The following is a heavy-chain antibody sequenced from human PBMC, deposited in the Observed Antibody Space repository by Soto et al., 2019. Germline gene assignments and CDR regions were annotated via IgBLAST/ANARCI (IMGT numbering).Heavy chain of an antibody. V-gene: IGHV1-2*02. Sequence: GASVKVSCKASGYTFTGYYMHWVRQAPGQGLEWMGWINPNSGGTNYAQKFQGRVTMTRDTSISTAYMELSRLRSDDTAVYYCARDRAVVRYSGYDLAYWGQGTLVTVSS. D-gene: IGHD5-12*01. CDR2: INPNSGGT. CDR3: ARDRAVVRYSGYDLAY. J-gene: IGHJ4*02. CDR1: GYTFTGYY.